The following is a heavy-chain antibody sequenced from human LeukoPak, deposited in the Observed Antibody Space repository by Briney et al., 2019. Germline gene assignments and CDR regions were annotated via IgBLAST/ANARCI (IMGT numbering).Heavy chain of an antibody. Sequence: PGGSLRLSCAASGFSISSHSLMWVRQAPGKGLEWVSQISSSGDTIHYADFVKGRFTIFRDNVKKSLSLQMNSLRFEDTAVYYCATTGLFGVAKGYWGQGTLVTVSS. CDR1: GFSISSHS. D-gene: IGHD3-3*01. V-gene: IGHV3-48*01. CDR2: ISSSGDTI. J-gene: IGHJ4*02. CDR3: ATTGLFGVAKGY.